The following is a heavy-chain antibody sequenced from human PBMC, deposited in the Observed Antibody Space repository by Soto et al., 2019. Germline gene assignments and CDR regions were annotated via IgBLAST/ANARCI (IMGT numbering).Heavy chain of an antibody. J-gene: IGHJ5*01. CDR2: MYYRGST. CDR3: ARALTLQYYDFWSGYYISWFDS. D-gene: IGHD3-3*01. V-gene: IGHV4-61*01. Sequence: SETLSLTCTVSGVSVGSGSYYWSWIRQLPRKGKERIGYMYYRGSTNQNPSLKSRVTISVDTSKNQFSLKVSSVTAADTAVYYCARALTLQYYDFWSGYYISWFDSWGQGTLVIVSS. CDR1: GVSVGSGSYY.